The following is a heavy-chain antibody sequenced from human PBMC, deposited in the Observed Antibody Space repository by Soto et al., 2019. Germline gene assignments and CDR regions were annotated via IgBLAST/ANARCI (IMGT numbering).Heavy chain of an antibody. V-gene: IGHV3-30*18. CDR2: ISYDGSNK. J-gene: IGHJ1*01. D-gene: IGHD4-17*01. CDR3: AKAGGSGDYAEYFQH. Sequence: MPYARLCLEKKLEWVAVISYDGSNKYYADSVKGRFTISRDTSKNTLYLQMNSLRAEDTAVYYCAKAGGSGDYAEYFQHWGQGTLV.